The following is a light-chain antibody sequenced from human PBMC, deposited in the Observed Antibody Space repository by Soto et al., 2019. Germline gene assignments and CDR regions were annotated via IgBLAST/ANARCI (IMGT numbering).Light chain of an antibody. Sequence: EIVMTQSPATLSVSPGERATVSCRASQSVSSNLAWYQQKPGQAPRLLIYDASNRATGIPARFSGSGSGTDFTLTISRLDPEEFAVYYCQQYLTSPKTFGQGTKVDIK. CDR3: QQYLTSPKT. J-gene: IGKJ1*01. V-gene: IGKV3D-15*02. CDR2: DAS. CDR1: QSVSSN.